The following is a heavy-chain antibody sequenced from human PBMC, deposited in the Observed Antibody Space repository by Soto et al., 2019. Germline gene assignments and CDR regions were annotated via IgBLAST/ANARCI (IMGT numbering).Heavy chain of an antibody. CDR1: GFIFSTYD. J-gene: IGHJ4*01. Sequence: QVQLVESGGGVVQPGRSLRLSCAASGFIFSTYDMHWVRQAPGKGLEWVAVIWHDGSNRYSADSVKGRFTISRDNSKNTLYLQMDSLRVDDTAIYYCARGRVGGGCPEYWGQGTLATVSS. CDR3: ARGRVGGGCPEY. CDR2: IWHDGSNR. V-gene: IGHV3-33*01. D-gene: IGHD2-15*01.